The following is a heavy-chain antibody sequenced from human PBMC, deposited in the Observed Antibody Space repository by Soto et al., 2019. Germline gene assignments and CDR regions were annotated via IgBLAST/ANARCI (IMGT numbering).Heavy chain of an antibody. CDR1: GATFSTYA. V-gene: IGHV1-69*12. CDR3: ASLAGYSIS. D-gene: IGHD6-6*01. Sequence: QVHLVQSGAEVKKPGSSVKVSCKTSGATFSTYAISWVRQVPGQGLEWMGGIIPLFDTPNYAQRFQGRVTITADGSTSTAYMNLSSLTSEDTAVYYCASLAGYSISWGQGTLVTVSS. J-gene: IGHJ4*02. CDR2: IIPLFDTP.